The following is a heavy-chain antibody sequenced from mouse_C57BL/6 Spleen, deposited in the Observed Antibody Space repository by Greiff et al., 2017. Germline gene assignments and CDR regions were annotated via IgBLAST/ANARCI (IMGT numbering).Heavy chain of an antibody. CDR3: ARGGTVVGHWYFDV. V-gene: IGHV1-22*01. D-gene: IGHD1-1*01. CDR2: INPNNGGT. CDR1: GYTFTDYN. J-gene: IGHJ1*03. Sequence: VQLQQSGPELVKPGASVKMSCKASGYTFTDYNMHWVKQSHGKSLEWIGYINPNNGGTSYNQKFKGKATLTVNKSSSTAYMELRSLTSEDSAVYYCARGGTVVGHWYFDVWGTGTTVTVSS.